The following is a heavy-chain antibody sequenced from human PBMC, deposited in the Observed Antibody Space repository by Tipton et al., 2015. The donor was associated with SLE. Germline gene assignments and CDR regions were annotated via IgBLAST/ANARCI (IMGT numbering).Heavy chain of an antibody. CDR2: IHYSGST. CDR3: ARSAYDSLEP. D-gene: IGHD5-12*01. CDR1: GGSITIADYY. Sequence: TLSLTCTVSGGSITIADYYWGWIRQPPGKGLEWIGSIHYSGSTDYNPSLKSRVTLAVDTSKKQLSMKMTSVTVADTAVYFCARSAYDSLEPWGQGILVTVSS. J-gene: IGHJ5*02. V-gene: IGHV4-39*07.